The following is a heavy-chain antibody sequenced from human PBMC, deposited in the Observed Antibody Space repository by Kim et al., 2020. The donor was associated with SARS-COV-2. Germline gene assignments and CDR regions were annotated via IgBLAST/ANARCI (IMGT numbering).Heavy chain of an antibody. Sequence: GGSLRLSCAASGFTFSSYAMHWVRQAPGKGLEWVAVISYDGSNKYYADSVKGRFTISRDNSKNTLYLQMNSLRAEDTAVYYCARSPLGGYASPFGPWGQGTLGTVSS. CDR1: GFTFSSYA. J-gene: IGHJ5*02. D-gene: IGHD6-19*01. CDR3: ARSPLGGYASPFGP. V-gene: IGHV3-30*04. CDR2: ISYDGSNK.